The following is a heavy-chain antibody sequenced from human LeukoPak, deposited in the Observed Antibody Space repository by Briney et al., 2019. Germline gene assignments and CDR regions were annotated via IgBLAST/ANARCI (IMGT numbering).Heavy chain of an antibody. CDR1: GGTFSSYA. Sequence: ASVKVSCKASGGTFSSYAISWVRQAPGQGLEWMGGIIPIFGTANYAQKFQGRVTITADKSTSTAYMELSSLRSEDTAVYYCARVRGTTDYYYYYMDVWGKGTTVTVSS. V-gene: IGHV1-69*06. D-gene: IGHD1-7*01. CDR3: ARVRGTTDYYYYYMDV. J-gene: IGHJ6*03. CDR2: IIPIFGTA.